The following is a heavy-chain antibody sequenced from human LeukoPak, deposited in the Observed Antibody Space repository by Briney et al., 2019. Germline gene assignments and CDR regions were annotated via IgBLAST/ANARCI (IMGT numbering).Heavy chain of an antibody. CDR1: GFTFSSYE. CDR2: ISPSADIA. CDR3: AKDDAWLQFND. Sequence: GRSLRLSCAASGFTFSSYEMNWVRQAPGKGLEWISGISPSADIAYYADSVKGRFTISRDNSENTVYLHMSSLRAGDTAVYFCAKDDAWLQFNDWGQGTLVTVSS. D-gene: IGHD5-24*01. J-gene: IGHJ4*02. V-gene: IGHV3-23*01.